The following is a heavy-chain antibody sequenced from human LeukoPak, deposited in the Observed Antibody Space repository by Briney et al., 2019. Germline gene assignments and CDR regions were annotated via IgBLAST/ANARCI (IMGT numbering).Heavy chain of an antibody. CDR2: IFHSGGTT. V-gene: IGHV3-23*01. CDR1: GFTFSNYA. D-gene: IGHD3-22*01. CDR3: ARVGGYYDSSGYYPSEYYFDY. J-gene: IGHJ4*02. Sequence: SGGSLRLSCAASGFTFSNYAMSWVRQAPGKAPEWVSAIFHSGGTTYYADSVRGRFTISRDNSKNTLYLQMNSLRAEDTAVYYCARVGGYYDSSGYYPSEYYFDYWGQGTLVTVSS.